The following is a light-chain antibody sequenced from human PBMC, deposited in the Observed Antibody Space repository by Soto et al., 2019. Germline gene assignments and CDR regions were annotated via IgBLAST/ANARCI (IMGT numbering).Light chain of an antibody. Sequence: EIVITQSPSTLSVSPGERATLSCRASQSVSSNLAWYQQKPGQAPRLLIYAASTRAAGIPARFSGSGSGTDFTLTISSLQSEDFAVYYCHQYNNWRTFGQGTKVDIK. J-gene: IGKJ1*01. V-gene: IGKV3-15*01. CDR3: HQYNNWRT. CDR2: AAS. CDR1: QSVSSN.